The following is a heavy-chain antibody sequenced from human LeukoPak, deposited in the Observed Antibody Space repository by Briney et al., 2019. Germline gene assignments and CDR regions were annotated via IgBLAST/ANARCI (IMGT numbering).Heavy chain of an antibody. CDR2: INPNSGGT. V-gene: IGHV1-2*02. J-gene: IGHJ4*02. D-gene: IGHD3-22*01. Sequence: ASVKVSCKASGYTFTGYYMHWVRQAPGQGLEWMGWINPNSGGTNYAQKFQGRVTMTRDTSISTAYMELSRLRSDDTAVYYCARRATSSGYYYSLYYFDYWGQGTLATVSS. CDR1: GYTFTGYY. CDR3: ARRATSSGYYYSLYYFDY.